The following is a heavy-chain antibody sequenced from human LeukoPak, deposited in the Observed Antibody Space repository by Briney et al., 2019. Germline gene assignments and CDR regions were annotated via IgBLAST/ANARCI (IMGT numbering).Heavy chain of an antibody. CDR1: GGSISSSNW. Sequence: SETLSLTCAVSGGSISSSNWWSWVRQPPGKGLEWIGEIYHSGSTNYNPSLKSRVTISVDKSKNQFSLKLSSVTAADTAVYYCARKNREQLKNAFDIWGQGTMVTVSS. CDR3: ARKNREQLKNAFDI. V-gene: IGHV4-4*02. D-gene: IGHD6-6*01. J-gene: IGHJ3*02. CDR2: IYHSGST.